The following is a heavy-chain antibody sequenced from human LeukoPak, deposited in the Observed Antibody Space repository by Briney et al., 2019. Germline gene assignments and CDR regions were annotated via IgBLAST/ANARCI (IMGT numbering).Heavy chain of an antibody. J-gene: IGHJ4*02. D-gene: IGHD3-22*01. Sequence: LPGGSPRLSCVASVFTFSIYAMTWVRQAPGKGLEWISGISVSGGTTHYAESVKGRFTISRDNSRNTLYLQMNSLRAEDTALYYCATMIRSLGGADHWGQGSLVTVSS. CDR2: ISVSGGTT. CDR1: VFTFSIYA. CDR3: ATMIRSLGGADH. V-gene: IGHV3-23*01.